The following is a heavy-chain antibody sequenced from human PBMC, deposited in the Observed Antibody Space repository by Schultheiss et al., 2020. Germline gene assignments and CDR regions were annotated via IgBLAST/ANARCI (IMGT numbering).Heavy chain of an antibody. V-gene: IGHV3-21*05. CDR3: AREYSNYVLAHFQLGY. D-gene: IGHD4-11*01. CDR1: GFTFSSYN. Sequence: GGSLRLSCAASGFTFSSYNMNWVRQAPGKGLEWVSYISSSSSYTNYADSVKGRFTISRDNSKNTLYLQMSSLRVEDTAVYYCAREYSNYVLAHFQLGYWGQGTLVTVSS. CDR2: ISSSSSYT. J-gene: IGHJ4*02.